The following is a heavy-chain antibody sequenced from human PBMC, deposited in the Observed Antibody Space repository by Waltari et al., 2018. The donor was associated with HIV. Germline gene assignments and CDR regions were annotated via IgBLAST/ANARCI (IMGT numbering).Heavy chain of an antibody. D-gene: IGHD1-7*01. Sequence: EVQLVESGGGLVKPGGSLRLSCAASGFTFSSYSMNWVRQAPGKGLEWVSSISRSSSYIYDADSVNGRFTISRDNAKNSLYLQMNSLRAEDTAVYYCARDRELCDYWGQGTLVTVSS. CDR2: ISRSSSYI. V-gene: IGHV3-21*01. J-gene: IGHJ4*02. CDR1: GFTFSSYS. CDR3: ARDRELCDY.